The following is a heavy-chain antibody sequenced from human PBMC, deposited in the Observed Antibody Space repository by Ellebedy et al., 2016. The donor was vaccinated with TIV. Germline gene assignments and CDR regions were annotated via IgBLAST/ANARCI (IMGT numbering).Heavy chain of an antibody. CDR1: GFTFSDYY. J-gene: IGHJ3*02. V-gene: IGHV3-66*01. CDR2: IYSGGST. CDR3: ARDTVEVPDGDCFDM. Sequence: GESLKISCAASGFTFSDYYMSWVRQAPGKGLEWVSVIYSGGSTYYADSVKGRFTISRDNSKNTLYLQMNSLRAEDTALYFCARDTVEVPDGDCFDMWGQGTMVTVSS. D-gene: IGHD2-2*01.